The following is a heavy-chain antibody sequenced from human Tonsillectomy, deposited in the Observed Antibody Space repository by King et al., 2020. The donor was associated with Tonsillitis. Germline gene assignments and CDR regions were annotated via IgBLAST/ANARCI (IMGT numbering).Heavy chain of an antibody. V-gene: IGHV4-30-4*01. J-gene: IGHJ2*01. Sequence: QLQESGPGLVKPSQILSLTCTCSGGSISSGDYYWSWIRQPPGKGLELIGYIYYSGRTFYNLSLKSRVTISVDTSKNQFSLKLSSVTAADTAVYYCARVSYGSGYWYFVLWGRGTLVTVSS. D-gene: IGHD3-10*01. CDR2: IYYSGRT. CDR1: GGSISSGDYY. CDR3: ARVSYGSGYWYFVL.